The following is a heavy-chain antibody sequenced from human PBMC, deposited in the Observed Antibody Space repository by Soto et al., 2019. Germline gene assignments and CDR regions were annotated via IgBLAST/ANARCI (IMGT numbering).Heavy chain of an antibody. CDR2: ISGSGGST. CDR1: GFTFSSYA. D-gene: IGHD3-10*01. Sequence: SLSPSGPASGFTFSSYAMNWVRQAPGKGLEWVSAISGSGGSTYYADSVKGRFTISRDTPKNTLYLRMNSLRAEDTAVYYCAKGLGFGPYYFDYWGRGNLVTVSS. V-gene: IGHV3-23*01. CDR3: AKGLGFGPYYFDY. J-gene: IGHJ4*02.